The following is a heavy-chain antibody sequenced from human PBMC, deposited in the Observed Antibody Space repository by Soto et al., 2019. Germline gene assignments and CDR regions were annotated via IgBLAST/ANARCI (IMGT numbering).Heavy chain of an antibody. Sequence: GGSLRLSCAASGFTFSSYGMHWVRQAPGKGLEWVAVIWYDGSNKYYADSVKGRFTISRDNSKNTLYLQMNSLRAEDTAVYYCARAGVFGRYYMDVWGKGTTVTVSS. V-gene: IGHV3-33*01. CDR3: ARAGVFGRYYMDV. CDR2: IWYDGSNK. D-gene: IGHD3-16*01. J-gene: IGHJ6*03. CDR1: GFTFSSYG.